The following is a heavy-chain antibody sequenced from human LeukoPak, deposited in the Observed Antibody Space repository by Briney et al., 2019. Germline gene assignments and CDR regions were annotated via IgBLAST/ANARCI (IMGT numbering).Heavy chain of an antibody. CDR3: AKDRASGSGSYSYRGFDY. J-gene: IGHJ4*02. Sequence: GGSLRLSCVVSGFTLSSYSMNWVRQAPGKGLEWVSSISDSSRYIYYADSVWGRFTISRDDSKNTLYLQMNSLRAEDTAVYYCAKDRASGSGSYSYRGFDYWGQGTLVTVSS. D-gene: IGHD6-19*01. V-gene: IGHV3-21*04. CDR1: GFTLSSYS. CDR2: ISDSSRYI.